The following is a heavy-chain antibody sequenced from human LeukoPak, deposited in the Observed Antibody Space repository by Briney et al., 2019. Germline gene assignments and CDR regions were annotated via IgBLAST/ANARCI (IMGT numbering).Heavy chain of an antibody. CDR1: GASIKTYY. J-gene: IGHJ4*02. CDR3: ARVREGNHLHQFYLDS. CDR2: IYSRGST. V-gene: IGHV4-59*01. Sequence: PSETLSLTCNVSGASIKTYYWTWIRQPPGKGLEYVGYIYSRGSTNYNPSLKSRVTLSVDTSKNQFSLRLGSPTAADTAVYYCARVREGNHLHQFYLDSWGQGTLVTVSS. D-gene: IGHD1-14*01.